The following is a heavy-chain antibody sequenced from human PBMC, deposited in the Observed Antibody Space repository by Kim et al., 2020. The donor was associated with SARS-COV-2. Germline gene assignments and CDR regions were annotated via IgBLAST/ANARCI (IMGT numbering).Heavy chain of an antibody. Sequence: SETLSLTCTVSGGSVSSGSYYWSWIRQPPGKGLEWIGYIYYSGSTNYNPSLKSRVTISVDTSKNQFSLKLSSVTAADTAVYYCASARGYSYGYASLYYYDDMDVWGQGTTVTVSS. CDR3: ASARGYSYGYASLYYYDDMDV. D-gene: IGHD5-18*01. CDR1: GGSVSSGSYY. CDR2: IYYSGST. V-gene: IGHV4-61*01. J-gene: IGHJ6*02.